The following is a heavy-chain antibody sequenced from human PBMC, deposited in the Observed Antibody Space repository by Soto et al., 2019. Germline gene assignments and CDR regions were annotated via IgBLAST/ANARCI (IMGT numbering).Heavy chain of an antibody. CDR1: GYTFTTYG. J-gene: IGHJ4*02. V-gene: IGHV1-18*04. CDR3: ARDLDGSGSYYTDY. Sequence: DSVKVSCKASGYTFTTYGISWVRQAPGQGLEWMGRISPYNGNTNYAEKLQGEVTMTTDTATSTAYMELRSLRSDDTAVYYCARDLDGSGSYYTDYWGPGTLVTVPQ. D-gene: IGHD3-10*01. CDR2: ISPYNGNT.